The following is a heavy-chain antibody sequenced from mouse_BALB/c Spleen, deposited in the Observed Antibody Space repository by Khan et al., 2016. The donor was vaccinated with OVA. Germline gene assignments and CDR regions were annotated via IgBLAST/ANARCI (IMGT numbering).Heavy chain of an antibody. CDR2: INTYTGEP. V-gene: IGHV9-3-1*01. D-gene: IGHD2-10*01. J-gene: IGHJ4*01. Sequence: LVESGPELKKPGETVEISCKASGYTFTNYGMNWVKQSPGKALKWMGWINTYTGEPTYADDFKGRFAFSLETSASTAYLQINNLKNEDTATYFYARPPYFSYTLDYWGQGTSVTVSS. CDR3: ARPPYFSYTLDY. CDR1: GYTFTNYG.